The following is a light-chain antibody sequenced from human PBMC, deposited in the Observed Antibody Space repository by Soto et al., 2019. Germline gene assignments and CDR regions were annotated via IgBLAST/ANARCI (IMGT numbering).Light chain of an antibody. CDR1: SSNIGTNT. Sequence: QSALTQPPSASGTPGQRVSISCSGSSSNIGTNTVNWYQQFPGTAPKLLIYGKNKRPSGVPDRFSGSKSGTSASLAISGLQSEDEADYYCAAWDDSLNGPVFGGGTKLTVL. CDR3: AAWDDSLNGPV. J-gene: IGLJ2*01. V-gene: IGLV1-44*01. CDR2: GKN.